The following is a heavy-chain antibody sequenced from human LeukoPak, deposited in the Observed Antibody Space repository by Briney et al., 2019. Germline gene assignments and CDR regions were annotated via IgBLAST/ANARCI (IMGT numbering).Heavy chain of an antibody. CDR2: INHTGST. J-gene: IGHJ5*02. Sequence: PLETLSLTCAVYGGSFSGYYWSWIRQPPGKGLEWIGEINHTGSTNYNTSLKSRVTLSVDTSKNQFSLKLSSVTAADTAVYYCARRTPQPRPKLVVLVAGTRGNWFDPWGQGTLVTVSS. V-gene: IGHV4-34*01. CDR3: ARRTPQPRPKLVVLVAGTRGNWFDP. CDR1: GGSFSGYY. D-gene: IGHD6-19*01.